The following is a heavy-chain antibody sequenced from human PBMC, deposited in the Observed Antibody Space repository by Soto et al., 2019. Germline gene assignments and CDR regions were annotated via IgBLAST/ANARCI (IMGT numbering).Heavy chain of an antibody. CDR1: GYPFSSKP. CDR3: AKDVGYSSGWYNY. D-gene: IGHD6-19*01. J-gene: IGHJ4*02. V-gene: IGHV3-23*01. Sequence: EVQLLESGEGLDHLGGPLGSSCAASGYPFSSKPISWSRQPPGKGLEWFPPIRGSGGSTYYADSLKGRFTISRDNSKNTLYLQMNSLRAEDTAVYYCAKDVGYSSGWYNYWGQGTLVTVSS. CDR2: IRGSGGST.